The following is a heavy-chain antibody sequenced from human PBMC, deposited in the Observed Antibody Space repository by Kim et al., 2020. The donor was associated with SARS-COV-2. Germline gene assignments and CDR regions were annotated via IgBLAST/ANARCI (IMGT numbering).Heavy chain of an antibody. V-gene: IGHV3-30*18. CDR3: AKSQDLDSSGFSEFDY. CDR2: ISFDGTNK. J-gene: IGHJ4*01. CDR1: GFTFSSYG. D-gene: IGHD3-22*01. Sequence: GGSLRLSCAASGFTFSSYGLHWVRQAPGKGLEWLAVISFDGTNKHYTDSVKGRFTISRDNSKNTLYLQMNSLRVEDTAVYYRAKSQDLDSSGFSEFDYWG.